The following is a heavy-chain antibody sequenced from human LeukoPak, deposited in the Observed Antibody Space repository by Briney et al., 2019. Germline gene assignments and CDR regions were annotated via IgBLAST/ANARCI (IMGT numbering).Heavy chain of an antibody. V-gene: IGHV3-9*01. CDR1: GFTFDDYA. CDR2: ISWNSGSI. Sequence: GGSLRLSCAASGFTFDDYAMHWVRQAPGKGLEWVSGISWNSGSIGYADSVKGRFTISRDNAKNSLYLQMNSLRAEDTALYYCAKGGEQWLIFDYWGQGTLVTVSS. D-gene: IGHD6-19*01. CDR3: AKGGEQWLIFDY. J-gene: IGHJ4*02.